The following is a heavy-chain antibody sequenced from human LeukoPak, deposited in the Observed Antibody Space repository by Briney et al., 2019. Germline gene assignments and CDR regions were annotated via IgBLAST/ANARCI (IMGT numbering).Heavy chain of an antibody. CDR1: GFTFSSYA. J-gene: IGHJ4*02. D-gene: IGHD6-13*01. V-gene: IGHV3-64D*09. Sequence: PGGSLRLSCSASGFTFSSYAMHWVRQAPGKGLEYVSAISSNGGSTYYADSVKGRFTISRDNSKNTLYLQMSSLRAEDTAVYYCVEDLSSSWPGGDYWGQGTLVTVSS. CDR2: ISSNGGST. CDR3: VEDLSSSWPGGDY.